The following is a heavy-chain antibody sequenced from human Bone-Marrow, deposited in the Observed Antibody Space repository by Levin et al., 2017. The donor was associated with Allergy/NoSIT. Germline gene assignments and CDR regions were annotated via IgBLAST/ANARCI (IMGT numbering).Heavy chain of an antibody. CDR1: GGSISSGSYY. J-gene: IGHJ4*02. CDR2: TYTSGST. V-gene: IGHV4-61*02. Sequence: SQTLSLTCTVSGGSISSGSYYWSWIRQPAGKGLEWVGRTYTSGSTNYNPSLKSRVTISVDTSKNQFSLKLSSVTVADTAVYFCARGRYSGYDSLFFFDYWGQGALVTVSS. D-gene: IGHD5-12*01. CDR3: ARGRYSGYDSLFFFDY.